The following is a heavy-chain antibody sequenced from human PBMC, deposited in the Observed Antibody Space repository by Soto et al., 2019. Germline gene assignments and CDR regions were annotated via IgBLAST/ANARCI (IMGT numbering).Heavy chain of an antibody. Sequence: GGSLRLSCAASGFTFSSYAMSWVRQAPGKGLEWVSAISGSGGSTYYADSVKGRFTISRDSSKNTLYLQMNSLRAEDTAVYYCAKRGSTMVRGVIMHFDYWGQGTLVTVSS. J-gene: IGHJ4*02. V-gene: IGHV3-23*01. CDR3: AKRGSTMVRGVIMHFDY. CDR1: GFTFSSYA. D-gene: IGHD3-10*01. CDR2: ISGSGGST.